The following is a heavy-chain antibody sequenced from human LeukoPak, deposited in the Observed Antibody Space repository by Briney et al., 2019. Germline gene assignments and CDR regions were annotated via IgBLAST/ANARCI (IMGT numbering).Heavy chain of an antibody. CDR2: IFYSGST. V-gene: IGHV4-39*07. D-gene: IGHD6-13*01. CDR3: ARTPSIAAAGRYNWFDP. J-gene: IGHJ5*02. Sequence: SETLSLTCTVSGGSISTSNYYWGWIRQPPGKGLEWIGNIFYSGSTYYSPSLKSRVTISVDTSKNQFSLKLSSVTAADTAVYYCARTPSIAAAGRYNWFDPWGQGTLVTVSS. CDR1: GGSISTSNYY.